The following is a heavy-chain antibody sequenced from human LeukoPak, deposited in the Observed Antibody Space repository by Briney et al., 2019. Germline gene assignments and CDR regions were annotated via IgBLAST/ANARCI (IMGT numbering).Heavy chain of an antibody. CDR1: ESIGIDGY. CDR3: AGASSDGVIIDATSFDL. Sequence: GGSLRLSCAVSESIGIDGYMSWVRQAPGKGLEWLSVIYRGGARYYSDSVKGRFTISRDSSNNAWHLQLHNLRVEDTAVYYCAGASSDGVIIDATSFDLWGQGTLVIVSS. D-gene: IGHD2-15*01. CDR2: IYRGGAR. J-gene: IGHJ4*02. V-gene: IGHV3-66*01.